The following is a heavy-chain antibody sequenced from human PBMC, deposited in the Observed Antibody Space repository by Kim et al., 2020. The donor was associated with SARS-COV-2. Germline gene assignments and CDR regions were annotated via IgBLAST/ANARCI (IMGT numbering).Heavy chain of an antibody. J-gene: IGHJ4*02. CDR1: GDSVSNNNSA. CDR2: IYYRSEWFH. V-gene: IGHV6-1*01. CDR3: ASWYFEY. Sequence: SQTLSLTCAISGDSVSNNNSAWHWIRQSPAGGLEWLGKIYYRSEWFHDYGASVRSRLTINPDTSKHQFSLQLNSVTPEDTALYYCASWYFEYWGQGTQVTV.